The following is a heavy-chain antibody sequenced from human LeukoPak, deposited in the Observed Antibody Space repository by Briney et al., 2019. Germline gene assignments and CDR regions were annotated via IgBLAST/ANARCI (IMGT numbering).Heavy chain of an antibody. V-gene: IGHV3-20*04. CDR1: GFTFDDYG. Sequence: GGSLRLSCAASGFTFDDYGMSWVRQAPGKGLEWVSGINWNDGSTGYADSVKGRFTISRDNAKNSLYLQMNSLRAEDTALYYCARGDILTGYYLFDYWGQGTLVTVSS. D-gene: IGHD3-9*01. CDR3: ARGDILTGYYLFDY. CDR2: INWNDGST. J-gene: IGHJ4*02.